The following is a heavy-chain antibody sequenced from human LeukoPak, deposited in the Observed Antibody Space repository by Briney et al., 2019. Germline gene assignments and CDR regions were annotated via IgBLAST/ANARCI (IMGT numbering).Heavy chain of an antibody. CDR1: GFRFSGYA. Sequence: GGSLRLSCAASGFRFSGYAMHWVRQAPGKGLEWVAVISYDGSNKHYADSVKGQFTISRGNSKNTLYLQMNSLRAEDTAVYYCAKDRAPYSGSSYGSPYFDYWGQGILVTVSS. CDR3: AKDRAPYSGSSYGSPYFDY. D-gene: IGHD1-26*01. V-gene: IGHV3-30*04. J-gene: IGHJ4*02. CDR2: ISYDGSNK.